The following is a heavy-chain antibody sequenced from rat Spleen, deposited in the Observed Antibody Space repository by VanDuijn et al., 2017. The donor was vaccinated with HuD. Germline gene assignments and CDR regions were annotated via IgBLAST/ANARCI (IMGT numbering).Heavy chain of an antibody. J-gene: IGHJ1*01. CDR1: GFTFSNYY. Sequence: EVQLVESGGGLVQPGRSMKLSCAASGFTFSNYYMAWVRQAPTKGLEWVASINTGGGNTFYRDSVKGRFTISRDNARNTLYLQVDSLRSEDAATYYCTRLTPYYWYFDFWGPGTMVTVSS. CDR2: INTGGGNT. V-gene: IGHV5-25*01. CDR3: TRLTPYYWYFDF.